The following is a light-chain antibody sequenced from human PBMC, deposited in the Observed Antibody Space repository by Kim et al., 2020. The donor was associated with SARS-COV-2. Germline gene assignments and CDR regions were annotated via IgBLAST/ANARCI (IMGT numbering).Light chain of an antibody. V-gene: IGKV1-39*01. CDR1: RSISTS. Sequence: DIQMTQSPSSLSASVGDRVTITCRASRSISTSLHWYQHIPGKAPKFLIYAVSSLQSGVPSRFSGSGSGTDFTLTINSLQPEDFATYYCQQTYSVPNTFGQGTKREI. J-gene: IGKJ2*01. CDR3: QQTYSVPNT. CDR2: AVS.